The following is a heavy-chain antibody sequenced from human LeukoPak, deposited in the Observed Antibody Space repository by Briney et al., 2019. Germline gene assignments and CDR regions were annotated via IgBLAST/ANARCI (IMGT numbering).Heavy chain of an antibody. CDR3: TTDVPDITMVRGVPWGDAFDI. Sequence: PGGSLRLSCAASGFAFNSYVITWVRQAPGKGLEWVGRIKCKTDGGTTDYAAPVKGRFTISRDDSKNTLYLQMNSLKTEDTAVYYCTTDVPDITMVRGVPWGDAFDIWGQGTMVTVSS. V-gene: IGHV3-15*01. CDR1: GFAFNSYV. D-gene: IGHD3-10*01. J-gene: IGHJ3*02. CDR2: IKCKTDGGTT.